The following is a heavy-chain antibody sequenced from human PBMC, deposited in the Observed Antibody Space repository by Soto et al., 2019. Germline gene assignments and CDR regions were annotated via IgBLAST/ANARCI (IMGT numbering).Heavy chain of an antibody. J-gene: IGHJ4*02. D-gene: IGHD2-2*01. CDR2: ISWNSGSI. CDR1: GFTFDDYA. CDR3: AKSLVVVPAAMSIDY. Sequence: GGSLRLSCAASGFTFDDYAMHWVRQAPGKGLEWVSGISWNSGSIGYADSVKGRFTISRDNAKNSLYLQMNSLRAEDTALYYCAKSLVVVPAAMSIDYWGQGTLVTVSS. V-gene: IGHV3-9*01.